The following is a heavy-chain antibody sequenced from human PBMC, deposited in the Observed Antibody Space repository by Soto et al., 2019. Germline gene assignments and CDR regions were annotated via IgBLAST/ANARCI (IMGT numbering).Heavy chain of an antibody. CDR3: ARGRSVSNHDDFEX. Sequence: QVQLVESGGGVVQPGRSLRLSCAASGFTLSSYSMHWVRQAPGKGLDWVAAMSYDGSSKYFADSVKGRFTISRDNSKNTLSLQMNSLGAEDSAVYYCARGRSVSNHDDFEXWXXGXLXXVSS. CDR2: MSYDGSSK. CDR1: GFTLSSYS. D-gene: IGHD3-3*01. V-gene: IGHV3-30-3*01. J-gene: IGHJ4*02.